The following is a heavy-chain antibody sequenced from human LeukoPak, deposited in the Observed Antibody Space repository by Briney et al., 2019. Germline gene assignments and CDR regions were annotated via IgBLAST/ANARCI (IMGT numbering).Heavy chain of an antibody. V-gene: IGHV1-2*02. CDR2: INPNGGGT. Sequence: ASVKVSCKASGYTXTAYYMHWVRQAPGQGLESMGWINPNGGGTNYAQKFQGRVSMARDKSINTAYMELSRLTSDDTAMYYCARYCSSTSCQADYWGQGTLVTVSS. D-gene: IGHD2-2*01. CDR3: ARYCSSTSCQADY. CDR1: GYTXTAYY. J-gene: IGHJ4*02.